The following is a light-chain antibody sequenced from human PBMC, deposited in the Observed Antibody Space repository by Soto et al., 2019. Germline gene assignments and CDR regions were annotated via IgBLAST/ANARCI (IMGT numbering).Light chain of an antibody. Sequence: EIVLTQSPGTLSLSPGERATLSCRASQSVSSSNLAWYQLKPGQAPRLLIYGASSRATGVPDRFSGSGSGTDFTLTIGRVEPEDFAVYSCQQYGTLPLTFGGGTKVEIK. CDR3: QQYGTLPLT. V-gene: IGKV3-20*01. CDR1: QSVSSSN. J-gene: IGKJ4*01. CDR2: GAS.